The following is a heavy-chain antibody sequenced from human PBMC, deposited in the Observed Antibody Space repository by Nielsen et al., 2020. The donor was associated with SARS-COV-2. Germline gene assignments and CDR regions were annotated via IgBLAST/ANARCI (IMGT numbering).Heavy chain of an antibody. V-gene: IGHV3-9*01. CDR1: GFTFDDYA. CDR3: AKGRPFDY. J-gene: IGHJ4*02. CDR2: ISWNSGSI. Sequence: GGSLRLSCAASGFTFDDYAMHWVRQAPGKGLEWVSGISWNSGSIGYADSVKGRSTISRDNAKNSLYLQMNSLRAEDTALYYCAKGRPFDYWGQGTLVTVSS.